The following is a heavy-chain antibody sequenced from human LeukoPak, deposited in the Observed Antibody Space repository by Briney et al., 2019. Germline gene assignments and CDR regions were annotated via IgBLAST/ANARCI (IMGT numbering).Heavy chain of an antibody. CDR1: GFTFTDYA. CDR3: AKDLGGGSGCYDL. J-gene: IGHJ2*01. Sequence: GRSLRLSCVGSGFTFTDYAMSWVRQAPGKGLEWVAIISYDGSNKYYADSVQGRFTISRDNSKNTLYLQMNSLKAEDTAVYYCAKDLGGGSGCYDLWGRGTLVTVSS. D-gene: IGHD6-19*01. V-gene: IGHV3-30*18. CDR2: ISYDGSNK.